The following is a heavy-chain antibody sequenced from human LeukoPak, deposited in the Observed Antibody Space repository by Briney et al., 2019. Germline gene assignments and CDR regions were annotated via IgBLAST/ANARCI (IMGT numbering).Heavy chain of an antibody. V-gene: IGHV4-31*03. CDR2: IYYSGDT. Sequence: PSQTLSPTCTVSGGSISSGGYYWSWIRQYSGKGLEWIGYIYYSGDTYYNPSFKSRVIISVDTSKSQFSLKLSSVTAADTAVYYCARDQMVGAIDYWGQGTLVTVSS. CDR1: GGSISSGGYY. D-gene: IGHD1-26*01. J-gene: IGHJ4*02. CDR3: ARDQMVGAIDY.